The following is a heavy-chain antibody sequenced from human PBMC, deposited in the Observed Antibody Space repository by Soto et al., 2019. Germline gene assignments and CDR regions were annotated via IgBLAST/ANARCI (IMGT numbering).Heavy chain of an antibody. Sequence: SETLSLTCTVSGGSISSSSYYWGWIRQPPGKGLEWIGSIYYSGSTYYNPSLKRRVTISVDTSKNQFSLKLSSVTAADTAVYYCASGAGSGSYAYYYYMDVWGKGTTVTVSS. CDR2: IYYSGST. CDR1: GGSISSSSYY. J-gene: IGHJ6*03. V-gene: IGHV4-39*01. D-gene: IGHD3-10*01. CDR3: ASGAGSGSYAYYYYMDV.